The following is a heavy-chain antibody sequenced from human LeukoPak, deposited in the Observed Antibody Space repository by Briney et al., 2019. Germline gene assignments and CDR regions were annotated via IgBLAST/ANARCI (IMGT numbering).Heavy chain of an antibody. D-gene: IGHD1-26*01. CDR3: ARGGHQWELPLDY. J-gene: IGHJ4*02. CDR2: ISYDDGSHK. Sequence: PGGSLRLSCAASGFTFSSYGMHWVRQAPGKGLEWVAVISYDDGSHKYYADSVKGRFTISRDNSKNTLYLQMNSLRAEDTAVYYCARGGHQWELPLDYWGQGTLVTVSS. CDR1: GFTFSSYG. V-gene: IGHV3-30*03.